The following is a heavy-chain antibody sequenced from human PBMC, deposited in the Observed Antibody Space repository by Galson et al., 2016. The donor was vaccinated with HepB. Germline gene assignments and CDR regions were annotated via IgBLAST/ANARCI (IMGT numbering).Heavy chain of an antibody. CDR3: AKMSLLSGGYFDY. CDR2: ISGSGNST. Sequence: SLRLSCAASGFTFSNYAMSWVRQAPGKGLEWVSAISGSGNSTYYADSVKGRFTISRDNSKNTLYLQVNSLRVEDTAVYYCAKMSLLSGGYFDYWGQGTLVTVSS. J-gene: IGHJ4*02. V-gene: IGHV3-23*01. D-gene: IGHD3-10*01. CDR1: GFTFSNYA.